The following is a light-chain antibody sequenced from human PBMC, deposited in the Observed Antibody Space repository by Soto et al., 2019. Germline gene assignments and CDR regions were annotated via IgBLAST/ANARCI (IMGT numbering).Light chain of an antibody. CDR1: QAVTTR. CDR2: LTS. Sequence: EIVLTQSPATLSSFPGDRVTLSCRASQAVTTRLVWYQHKPGQAPRLLIYLTSNRAAGIPARFSGSGSGTDFTLTISDVEPEDFAVYYCHQRQSWPRTFGQGTKVDIK. J-gene: IGKJ1*01. V-gene: IGKV3-11*01. CDR3: HQRQSWPRT.